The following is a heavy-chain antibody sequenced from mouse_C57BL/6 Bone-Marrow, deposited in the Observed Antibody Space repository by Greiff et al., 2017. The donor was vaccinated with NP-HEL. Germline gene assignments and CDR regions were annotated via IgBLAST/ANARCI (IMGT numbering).Heavy chain of an antibody. CDR2: ISDGGSYT. CDR3: ARGCLMMVTAWFAY. J-gene: IGHJ3*01. Sequence: EVQRVESGGGLVKPGGSLKLSCAASGFTFSSYAMSWVRQTPEKRLEWVATISDGGSYTYYPDNVKGRFTLSRDNAKNNLYLQMSHLKSEDTAMYYCARGCLMMVTAWFAYWGQGTLVTVSA. D-gene: IGHD2-3*01. V-gene: IGHV5-4*01. CDR1: GFTFSSYA.